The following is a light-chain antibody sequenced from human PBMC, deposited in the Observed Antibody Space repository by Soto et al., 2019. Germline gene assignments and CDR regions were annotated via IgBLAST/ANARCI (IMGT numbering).Light chain of an antibody. V-gene: IGKV1-39*01. Sequence: DIPLTQSPSFLSASVGDRVTITCRASQGISSYLAWYQQKPGKAPKLLIYAASTLQSGIPSRFSGSGSGTDFTLTISSLQPEDFATYYCQQSYSTPWTFGQGTKVEIK. CDR3: QQSYSTPWT. J-gene: IGKJ1*01. CDR1: QGISSY. CDR2: AAS.